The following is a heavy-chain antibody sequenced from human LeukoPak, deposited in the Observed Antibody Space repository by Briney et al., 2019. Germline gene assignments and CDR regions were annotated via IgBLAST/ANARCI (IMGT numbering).Heavy chain of an antibody. CDR3: ARDPYSGSYGNYYYYFMDV. D-gene: IGHD1-26*01. Sequence: GGSLRLSCAASGFTFSSYSMIWVRQAPGKGLEWVSYISSSSTTIYYADSVKGRFTISRDNAKNSLYLQMNSLRAEDTAVYYCARDPYSGSYGNYYYYFMDVWGKGTTVTISS. J-gene: IGHJ6*03. CDR2: ISSSSTTI. CDR1: GFTFSSYS. V-gene: IGHV3-48*01.